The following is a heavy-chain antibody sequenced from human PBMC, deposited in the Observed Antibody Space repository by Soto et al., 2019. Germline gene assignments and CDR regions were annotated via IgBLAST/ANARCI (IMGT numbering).Heavy chain of an antibody. J-gene: IGHJ6*02. Sequence: GESLKISCKGSGYSFTSYWISWVRQMPGKGLEWMGRIDPSDSYTNYSPSFQGHVTSSADKSISTAYLQWSSLKASDTAMYYCARHEPPYGSGDNYYYYGMDVWGQGTTVTVSS. D-gene: IGHD3-10*01. CDR1: GYSFTSYW. CDR2: IDPSDSYT. CDR3: ARHEPPYGSGDNYYYYGMDV. V-gene: IGHV5-10-1*01.